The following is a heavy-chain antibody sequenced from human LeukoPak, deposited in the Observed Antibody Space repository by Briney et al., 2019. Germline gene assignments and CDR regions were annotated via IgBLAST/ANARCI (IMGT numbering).Heavy chain of an antibody. Sequence: PGGPLRLSCAASGFTFNSYAMSWDRQAPGKGLEWVSAISGGGGSTYHADSVKGRFTISRDNSKNTLYLQMNSLRAEDTAVYYCAKDRGYYYDSSGYYYFDYWGQGTLVTVSS. V-gene: IGHV3-23*01. CDR2: ISGGGGST. D-gene: IGHD3-22*01. CDR1: GFTFNSYA. CDR3: AKDRGYYYDSSGYYYFDY. J-gene: IGHJ4*02.